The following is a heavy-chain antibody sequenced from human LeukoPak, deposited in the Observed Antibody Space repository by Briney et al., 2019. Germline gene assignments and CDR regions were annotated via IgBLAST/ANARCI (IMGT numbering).Heavy chain of an antibody. Sequence: SETLSLTCTVSGGSISNYYWSWIRQPPGKGLEWIGEINHSGSTNYNPSLKSRVTISVDTSKNQFSLKLSSVTAADTAVYYCARGLRADYWGQGTLVTVSS. CDR3: ARGLRADY. CDR2: INHSGST. V-gene: IGHV4-34*01. J-gene: IGHJ4*02. CDR1: GGSISNYY.